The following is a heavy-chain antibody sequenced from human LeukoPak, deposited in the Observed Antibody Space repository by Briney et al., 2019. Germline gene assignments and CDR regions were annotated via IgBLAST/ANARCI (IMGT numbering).Heavy chain of an antibody. CDR2: IYYSGST. Sequence: SETLSLTCTVSGGSVSSGSYYWSWIRQPPGKGLEWIGYIYYSGSTNYSPSLKSRVTISVDTSKNQFSLKLSSVTAADTAVYYCARANPRYSSSWYGRKYGMDVWGKGTTVTVSS. D-gene: IGHD6-13*01. J-gene: IGHJ6*04. CDR3: ARANPRYSSSWYGRKYGMDV. V-gene: IGHV4-61*01. CDR1: GGSVSSGSYY.